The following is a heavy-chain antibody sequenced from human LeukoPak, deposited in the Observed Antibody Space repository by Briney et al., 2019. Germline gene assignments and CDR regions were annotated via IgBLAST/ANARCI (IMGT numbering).Heavy chain of an antibody. Sequence: SETLSLTCTVSGGSISSYYWSWIRQPPGKGLEWIGYIYYSGSTNYNPSLKSRVTISVDTSKNQFSLKLSSVTAADTAVYYSSGYYYGAFDIWGQGTTVTVS. D-gene: IGHD3-22*01. CDR1: GGSISSYY. V-gene: IGHV4-59*01. J-gene: IGHJ3*02. CDR3: SGYYYGAFDI. CDR2: IYYSGST.